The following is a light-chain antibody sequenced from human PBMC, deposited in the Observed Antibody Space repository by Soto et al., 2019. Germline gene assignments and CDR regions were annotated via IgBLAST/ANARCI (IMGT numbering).Light chain of an antibody. CDR1: SSDVGAYNY. V-gene: IGLV2-14*01. CDR2: DVS. Sequence: QSALTQPASVSGSPGQSVTISCTGTSSDVGAYNYVSWYQQHPGKAPKLMIYDVSNRPSGVSYRFSGSKSGSTASLTISGLQAEDEADYYCSSYRGSNTYVVFGGGTKLTVL. J-gene: IGLJ2*01. CDR3: SSYRGSNTYVV.